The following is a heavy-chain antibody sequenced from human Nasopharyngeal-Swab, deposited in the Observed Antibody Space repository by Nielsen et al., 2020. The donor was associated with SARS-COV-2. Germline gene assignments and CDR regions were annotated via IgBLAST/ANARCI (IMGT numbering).Heavy chain of an antibody. V-gene: IGHV1-46*01. D-gene: IGHD4-17*01. CDR3: ARDPYGDGSNDY. Sequence: ASLKVSCKPSGYTFSSYYVHWVRQAPGQGLEWMAIINPSGGTTGYAQKFQGRVTLTRDTSTSTVYMELSSLRSEDTAVYYCARDPYGDGSNDYWGQGTLVTVSS. CDR2: INPSGGTT. CDR1: GYTFSSYY. J-gene: IGHJ4*02.